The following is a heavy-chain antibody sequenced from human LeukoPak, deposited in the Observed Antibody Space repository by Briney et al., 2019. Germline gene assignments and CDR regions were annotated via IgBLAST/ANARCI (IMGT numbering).Heavy chain of an antibody. V-gene: IGHV4-4*07. Sequence: PSETLSLTCTVSGGSIRSYYWSWIRQPAGKGLEWIGRVYTSGSTNYNPSLKSRVTMSVDTSKNQFSLKLSSVTAADTAVYYCARVSSSWYQDWYFDLWGRGTLVTVSS. CDR3: ARVSSSWYQDWYFDL. D-gene: IGHD6-13*01. CDR2: VYTSGST. CDR1: GGSIRSYY. J-gene: IGHJ2*01.